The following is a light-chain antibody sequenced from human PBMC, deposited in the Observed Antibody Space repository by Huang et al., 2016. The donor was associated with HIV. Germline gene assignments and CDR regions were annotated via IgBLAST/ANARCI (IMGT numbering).Light chain of an antibody. V-gene: IGKV3-15*01. CDR2: ATS. CDR1: QSVRDK. CDR3: QQYESWPPLT. Sequence: EIVMTQSPDTLSVSPGERATLSCRASQSVRDKLAWYQQNPGQAPRLLLHATSTRAAGVPARVSGSGSGTEFTLTISSLQSEDCGVYYCQQYESWPPLTFGGGTKVEIK. J-gene: IGKJ4*01.